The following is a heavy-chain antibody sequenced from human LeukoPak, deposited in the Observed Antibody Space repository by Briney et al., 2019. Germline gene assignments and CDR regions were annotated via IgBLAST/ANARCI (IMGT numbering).Heavy chain of an antibody. CDR2: IKQDGSEK. Sequence: GGSLRLSCAASGFTFSSYWMSWVRQAPGKGLEWVANIKQDGSEKYYVDSVKGRFTISRDNAKNSLYLQMNSLRAEDTAVYYCAKNRWSDYYHFDYWGQGTLVTVSS. CDR3: AKNRWSDYYHFDY. J-gene: IGHJ4*02. V-gene: IGHV3-7*03. CDR1: GFTFSSYW. D-gene: IGHD3-3*01.